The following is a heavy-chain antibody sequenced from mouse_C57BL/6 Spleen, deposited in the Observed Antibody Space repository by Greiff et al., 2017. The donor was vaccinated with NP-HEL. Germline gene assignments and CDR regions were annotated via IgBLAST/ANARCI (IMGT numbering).Heavy chain of an antibody. CDR1: GYTFTSYW. V-gene: IGHV1-64*01. Sequence: QVQLQQPGAELVKPGASVKLSCKASGYTFTSYWMHWVKQRPGQGLEWIGMIPPNSGSTNYNEKFKSKATLTVDKSSSTAYMQLSSLTSEDSAVYYCARSLYGYDRGWFAYWGQGTLVTVSA. CDR2: IPPNSGST. D-gene: IGHD2-2*01. CDR3: ARSLYGYDRGWFAY. J-gene: IGHJ3*01.